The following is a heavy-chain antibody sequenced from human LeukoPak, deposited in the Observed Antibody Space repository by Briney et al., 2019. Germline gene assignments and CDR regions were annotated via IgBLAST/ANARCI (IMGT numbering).Heavy chain of an antibody. CDR3: TTSPRTYCTNGVCYNSFDY. CDR1: GFTFSNAW. CDR2: IKSKTDGGTT. J-gene: IGHJ4*02. V-gene: IGHV3-15*01. Sequence: GGSLRLSCAASGFTFSNAWMSWVRQAPGKGLEWVGRIKSKTDGGTTDYAAPVKGRFTISRDDSKNTLYLQMNSLKTEDTAVYYCTTSPRTYCTNGVCYNSFDYWGQGTLVTVSS. D-gene: IGHD2-8*01.